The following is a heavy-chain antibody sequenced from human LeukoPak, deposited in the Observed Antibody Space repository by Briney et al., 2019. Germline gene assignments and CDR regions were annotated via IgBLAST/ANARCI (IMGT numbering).Heavy chain of an antibody. CDR1: GGSISSGGYY. CDR3: ARHCRMGRSNPSN. J-gene: IGHJ4*02. CDR2: IYYSGST. D-gene: IGHD2-15*01. V-gene: IGHV4-31*03. Sequence: SQTLSLTCTVSGGSISSGGYYWSWIRQHPGRGLEWIGYIYYSGSTYYNPSLKSRVTISVDTSKNQFSIKPSSVTAADTAVYSSARHCRMGRSNPSNWGQGPLVTVSS.